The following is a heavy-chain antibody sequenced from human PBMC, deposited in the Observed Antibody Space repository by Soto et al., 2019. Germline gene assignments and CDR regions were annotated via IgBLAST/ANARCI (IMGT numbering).Heavy chain of an antibody. CDR2: ISLYSDGT. V-gene: IGHV1-18*01. Sequence: QVQLVQSGGEVKRPGASVKVSCKTSGDTFSNCGITWVRQAPGQPLEWLGWISLYSDGTNYAQKFQGRVSMTTDTSTTTAYMELRSLRSDGTAVYYCARVVPGAEAWFGPWGQGTLVTVSS. D-gene: IGHD2-2*01. CDR3: ARVVPGAEAWFGP. CDR1: GDTFSNCG. J-gene: IGHJ5*02.